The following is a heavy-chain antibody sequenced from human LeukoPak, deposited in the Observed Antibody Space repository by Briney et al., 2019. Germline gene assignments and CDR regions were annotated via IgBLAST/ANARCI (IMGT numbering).Heavy chain of an antibody. D-gene: IGHD6-19*01. V-gene: IGHV4-30-4*02. Sequence: SETLTLTCAVSGGSISSGDYYWSWMRQPQGKGLELIGYIYYNGSTYYNPSLKSRVTESVDTSKNQFSLKLSSVTAADTAVYYCARVRQWLVDYWGQRTLVTVSS. J-gene: IGHJ4*02. CDR1: GGSISSGDYY. CDR2: IYYNGST. CDR3: ARVRQWLVDY.